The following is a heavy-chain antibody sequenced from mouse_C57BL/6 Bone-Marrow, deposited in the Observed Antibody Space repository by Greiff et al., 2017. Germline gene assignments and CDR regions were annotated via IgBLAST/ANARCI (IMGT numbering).Heavy chain of an antibody. CDR3: TRSGELRLPFAY. CDR2: IDPETGGT. Sequence: QVHVKQSGAELVRPGASVTLSCKASGYTFTDYEMHWVKQTPVHGLEWIGAIDPETGGTAYNQKFKGKAILTADKSSSPAYMELRSLTSEDSAVYYGTRSGELRLPFAYWGQGTLVTVSA. J-gene: IGHJ3*01. V-gene: IGHV1-15*01. D-gene: IGHD3-2*02. CDR1: GYTFTDYE.